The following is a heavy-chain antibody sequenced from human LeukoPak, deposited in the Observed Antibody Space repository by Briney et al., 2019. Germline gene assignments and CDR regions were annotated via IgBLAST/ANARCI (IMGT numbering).Heavy chain of an antibody. Sequence: SQTLSLTCTVSGGSISSGDYYWSWIRQSPGKGLEWIGSIYFSGNTYYNPSLKSRVTISVDTYKNQFSLKLTSVTAADTAVYYCARDARDYGDYNWFDPWGQGTLVTVSS. CDR3: ARDARDYGDYNWFDP. CDR2: IYFSGNT. CDR1: GGSISSGDYY. V-gene: IGHV4-39*07. J-gene: IGHJ5*02. D-gene: IGHD4-17*01.